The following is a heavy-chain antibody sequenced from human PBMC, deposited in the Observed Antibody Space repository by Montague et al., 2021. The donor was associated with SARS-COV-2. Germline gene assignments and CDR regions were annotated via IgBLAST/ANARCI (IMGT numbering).Heavy chain of an antibody. CDR3: AKGGAQGSRSFDY. CDR1: GFSVSSNY. CDR2: IGSGGGT. Sequence: SLRLSCAASGFSVSSNYLNWVRQAPGKGLEWVPFIGSGGGTYYADSVKGRFTISGDTSRNTLYLQMNSLRAEDTAVYYCAKGGAQGSRSFDYWGQGTLVTVSS. V-gene: IGHV3-53*01. D-gene: IGHD1-26*01. J-gene: IGHJ4*02.